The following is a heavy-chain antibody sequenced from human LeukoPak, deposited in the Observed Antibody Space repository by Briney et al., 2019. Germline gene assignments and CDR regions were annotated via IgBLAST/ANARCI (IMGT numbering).Heavy chain of an antibody. J-gene: IGHJ4*02. D-gene: IGHD3-3*01. Sequence: GGSLRLSCAASGFTFSYYSMNWVRQAPGKGLEWVSYISRSSSAIYYADSVKGRFTISRDNAKNSLFLQMNSLRDEDTAVYYCARDPYSYDTSGPERFDYLRQGTLVAVSS. V-gene: IGHV3-48*02. CDR2: ISRSSSAI. CDR3: ARDPYSYDTSGPERFDY. CDR1: GFTFSYYS.